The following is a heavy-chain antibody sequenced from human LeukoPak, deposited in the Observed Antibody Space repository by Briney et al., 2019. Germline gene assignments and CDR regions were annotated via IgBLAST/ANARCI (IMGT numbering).Heavy chain of an antibody. Sequence: SETLSLTCSVSGGSIYGSRLNYWGWIRQPPGKTMEWIGSIYYRGTTYYNPSLKSRVTISVDTSKNQFSLKLSSVTAADTAVYYCARGADLYDSSPFDYWGQGTLVTVSS. V-gene: IGHV4-39*07. J-gene: IGHJ4*02. CDR1: GGSIYGSRLNY. D-gene: IGHD3-22*01. CDR3: ARGADLYDSSPFDY. CDR2: IYYRGTT.